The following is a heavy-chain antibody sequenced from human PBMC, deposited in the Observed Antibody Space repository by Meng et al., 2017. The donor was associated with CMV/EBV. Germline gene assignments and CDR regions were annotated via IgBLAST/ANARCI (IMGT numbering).Heavy chain of an antibody. CDR3: ARDYDFWSGFLDY. J-gene: IGHJ4*02. V-gene: IGHV3-23*01. D-gene: IGHD3-3*01. CDR2: ISGSGGSR. CDR1: GFSFDNYA. Sequence: GESLKISCVGSGFSFDNYAMSWVRQAPGKGLEWVSTISGSGGSRYYADSVKGRFTISRDNSKNTLYLQMNSLRTEDTAVYYCARDYDFWSGFLDYWGQGTLVTVSS.